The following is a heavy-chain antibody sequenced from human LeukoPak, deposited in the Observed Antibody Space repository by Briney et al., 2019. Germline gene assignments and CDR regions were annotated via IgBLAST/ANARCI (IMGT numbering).Heavy chain of an antibody. J-gene: IGHJ4*02. Sequence: GGSLRLSCAASGFTFSDYYMSWIRQAPGKGLEWVSYISSSGSTIYYADSVKGRFTISRDNSKNTLYLQMDSLRAEDTAVYYCARWGPAYSSGFDYWGQGTLVTVSS. D-gene: IGHD3-22*01. CDR3: ARWGPAYSSGFDY. CDR1: GFTFSDYY. CDR2: ISSSGSTI. V-gene: IGHV3-11*01.